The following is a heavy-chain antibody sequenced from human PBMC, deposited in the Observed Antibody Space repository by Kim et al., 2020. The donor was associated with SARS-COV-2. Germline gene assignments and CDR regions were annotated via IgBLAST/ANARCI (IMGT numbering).Heavy chain of an antibody. D-gene: IGHD2-2*01. Sequence: GGSLRRSCAASGFTFSSYAMHWVRQAPGKGLEWVAVISYDGSNKYYVDSVKGRFTISRDNSKNTLYLQMNSLRAEDTAVYYCARGAGYCSSTSCYRVLAYFDYWGQGTLVTVSS. V-gene: IGHV3-30*04. J-gene: IGHJ4*02. CDR2: ISYDGSNK. CDR1: GFTFSSYA. CDR3: ARGAGYCSSTSCYRVLAYFDY.